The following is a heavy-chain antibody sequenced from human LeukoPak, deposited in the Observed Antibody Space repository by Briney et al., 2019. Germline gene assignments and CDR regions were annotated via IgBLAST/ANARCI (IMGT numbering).Heavy chain of an antibody. V-gene: IGHV4-30-4*08. J-gene: IGHJ4*02. CDR1: GGSISSGDYY. CDR3: ARVASSSWYYFDY. CDR2: IYYSGST. Sequence: SQTLSLTCTVSGGSISSGDYYWSWIRRPPWKGLEWIGYIYYSGSTYYNPSLKSRVTISVDTSKNQFSLKLSSVTAADTAVYYCARVASSSWYYFDYWGQGTLVTVSS. D-gene: IGHD6-13*01.